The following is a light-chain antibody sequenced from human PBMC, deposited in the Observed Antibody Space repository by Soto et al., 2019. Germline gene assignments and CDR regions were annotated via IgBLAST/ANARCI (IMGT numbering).Light chain of an antibody. Sequence: QSALTQPASVSGFPGQSITISCTGTSSDIGGYDYVSWYQQHPGKAPNLIIYDVSGRPSGVPNRFSGSKSANSASLTISGLQAEDEADYHCSSYTSTSAPYVVGTGTKVTVL. CDR2: DVS. J-gene: IGLJ1*01. CDR3: SSYTSTSAPYV. CDR1: SSDIGGYDY. V-gene: IGLV2-14*03.